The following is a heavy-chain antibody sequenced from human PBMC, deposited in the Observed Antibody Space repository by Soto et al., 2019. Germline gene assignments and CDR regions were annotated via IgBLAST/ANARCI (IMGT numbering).Heavy chain of an antibody. J-gene: IGHJ3*02. CDR2: INAGNGNT. D-gene: IGHD3-22*01. V-gene: IGHV1-3*01. CDR3: ARAKTMTGAFDI. Sequence: QVQLVQSGAEVKKPGASVKVSCKASGYTFTSYAMHWVRQAPGQRLEWLGWINAGNGNTKYSQKFQGRVTITRDTSASTAYTELRSLRTEDTAVYYCARAKTMTGAFDIWGQVTMVTVSA. CDR1: GYTFTSYA.